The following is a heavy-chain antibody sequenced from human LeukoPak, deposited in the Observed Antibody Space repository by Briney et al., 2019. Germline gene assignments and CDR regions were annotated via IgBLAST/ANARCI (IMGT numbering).Heavy chain of an antibody. CDR2: IYHSGRD. V-gene: IGHV4-4*02. Sequence: PSGTLSLTCAVSGGAISNSNWWSWVRQPPGKGLERIGEIYHSGRDNYNPSLKSRVTISIDTSNNQFSLKLYSVTAADTAVYYCARHGSGTYFVSWGQGTLVTVSS. J-gene: IGHJ5*02. D-gene: IGHD3-10*01. CDR1: GGAISNSNW. CDR3: ARHGSGTYFVS.